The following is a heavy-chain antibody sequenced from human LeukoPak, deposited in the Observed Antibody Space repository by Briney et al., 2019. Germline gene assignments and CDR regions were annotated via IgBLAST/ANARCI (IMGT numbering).Heavy chain of an antibody. J-gene: IGHJ4*02. CDR3: GRECRSTTCLLGGRDY. CDR1: GFTFSSYS. V-gene: IGHV3-23*01. CDR2: ISGSGGST. D-gene: IGHD2-2*01. Sequence: PGGSLRVFCAASGFTFSSYSMNWVRQAPGKGLEWVSAISGSGGSTYYADSVKGRFTISRDNSKNTLYLQMNSLRAEDMAVYYCGRECRSTTCLLGGRDYWGQGTLVTVSS.